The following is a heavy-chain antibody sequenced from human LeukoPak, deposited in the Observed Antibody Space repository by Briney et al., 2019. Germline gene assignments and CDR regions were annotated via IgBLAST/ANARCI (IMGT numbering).Heavy chain of an antibody. Sequence: SETLSLTCTVSGDSISSYYWTWIRQPPGKGLEWIGYIYNSGSTNYNPSLKSRVTILVDTSKNHFSLRLSSVTAADMAVYYCARLRGSGWRYYFDSWGQGTLVTVSS. CDR3: ARLRGSGWRYYFDS. V-gene: IGHV4-59*08. J-gene: IGHJ4*02. CDR2: IYNSGST. CDR1: GDSISSYY. D-gene: IGHD6-19*01.